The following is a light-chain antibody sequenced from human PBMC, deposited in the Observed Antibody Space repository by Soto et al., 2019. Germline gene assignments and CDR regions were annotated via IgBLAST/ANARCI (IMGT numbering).Light chain of an antibody. V-gene: IGKV3-15*01. J-gene: IGKJ5*01. Sequence: IVMTQSPVTLSVSPGERVSLSCRASQSILSSLAWYQQKRGQAPRLLIYGASTRATGIPGRFSGRGSGTEFTLTISGLQSEDFAVYYCQHYTNWPPITFGQGTRLEIK. CDR1: QSILSS. CDR2: GAS. CDR3: QHYTNWPPIT.